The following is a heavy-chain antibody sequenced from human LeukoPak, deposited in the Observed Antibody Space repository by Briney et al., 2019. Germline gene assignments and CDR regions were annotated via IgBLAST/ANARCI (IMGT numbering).Heavy chain of an antibody. CDR3: AKLGNYDLMIDY. CDR1: GGSISTSYY. J-gene: IGHJ4*02. CDR2: IYHSGNT. D-gene: IGHD3-3*01. V-gene: IGHV4-38-2*02. Sequence: SETLSLTCTVSGGSISTSYYWGWMRQPPGKGLEWIGNIYHSGNTYYNPSLKSRVTISVDTSKNQFSLKLSSVTAADTAVYYCAKLGNYDLMIDYWGQGTLVTVSS.